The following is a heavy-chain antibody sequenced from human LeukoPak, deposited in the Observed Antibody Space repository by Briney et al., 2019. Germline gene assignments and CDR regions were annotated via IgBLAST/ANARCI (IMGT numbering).Heavy chain of an antibody. CDR1: GFTFSSYS. CDR3: ARGLTVTTSLSGY. CDR2: INSISDTI. Sequence: GGSLRLSCVASGFTFSSYSTNWVRQAPGKGLEWVSYINSISDTIYYADSVKGRFTISRDNARNSLYLQMKSLRAEDTAVYYCARGLTVTTSLSGYWGQGTLVTVSS. V-gene: IGHV3-48*01. J-gene: IGHJ4*02. D-gene: IGHD4-17*01.